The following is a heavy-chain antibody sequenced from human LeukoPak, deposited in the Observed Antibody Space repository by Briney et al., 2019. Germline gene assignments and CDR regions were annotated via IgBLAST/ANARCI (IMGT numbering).Heavy chain of an antibody. D-gene: IGHD3-9*01. CDR2: IYYSGST. CDR3: ARGDFDWFPYGMDV. V-gene: IGHV4-61*01. Sequence: SETLSLTCTVSGGSVSSGSYYWSWIRQPPGKGQEWIGYIYYSGSTNYNTSLKGRVTISVDTSKNQFSLKLSSVTAADTAVYYCARGDFDWFPYGMDVWGQGTTVTVSS. J-gene: IGHJ6*02. CDR1: GGSVSSGSYY.